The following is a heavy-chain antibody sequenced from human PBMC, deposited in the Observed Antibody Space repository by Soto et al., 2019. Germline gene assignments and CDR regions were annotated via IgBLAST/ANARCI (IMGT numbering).Heavy chain of an antibody. CDR1: GFTFDDYG. CDR3: ARDQLSSYGGGWFDP. D-gene: IGHD4-17*01. J-gene: IGHJ5*02. V-gene: IGHV3-20*04. CDR2: INWNGGST. Sequence: GGSLRLSCAASGFTFDDYGMSWVRQAPGKGLEWVSGINWNGGSTGYADSVKGRFTISRDNAKNSLYLQMNSLRAEDTALYYCARDQLSSYGGGWFDPWGQGTLVTVSS.